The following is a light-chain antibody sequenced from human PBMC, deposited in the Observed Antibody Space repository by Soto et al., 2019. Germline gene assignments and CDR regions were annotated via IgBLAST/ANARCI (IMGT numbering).Light chain of an antibody. V-gene: IGKV1-5*01. CDR1: QRGTNW. CDR3: QQYTSYPYP. CDR2: DAS. J-gene: IGKJ2*01. Sequence: DIQMTQAPSTPSASVRERGTNTCRARQRGTNWLGWDQQKKGKAPNHLNYDASRVQNGIPSKINASGSGTKFPLPISRLQPYDFATYYCQQYTSYPYPFGQGTKVDIK.